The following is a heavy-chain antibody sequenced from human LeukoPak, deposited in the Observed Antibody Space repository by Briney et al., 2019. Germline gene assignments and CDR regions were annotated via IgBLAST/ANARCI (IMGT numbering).Heavy chain of an antibody. V-gene: IGHV3-74*01. D-gene: IGHD7-27*01. Sequence: GGSLRLSCAASGFTFSIYWMHWVRQAPGKGLEWVSRIKSDGSSTNYADSVKGRFTISRDNAKNTEYLQMNSLRAEDTAVYYCARDLNWVPLDYWGQGTLVTVSS. J-gene: IGHJ4*02. CDR2: IKSDGSST. CDR1: GFTFSIYW. CDR3: ARDLNWVPLDY.